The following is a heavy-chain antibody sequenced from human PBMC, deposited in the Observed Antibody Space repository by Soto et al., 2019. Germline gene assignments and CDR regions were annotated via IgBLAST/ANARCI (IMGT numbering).Heavy chain of an antibody. V-gene: IGHV3-30-3*01. J-gene: IGHJ6*02. CDR1: GFTFSSYA. Sequence: GGSLRLSCAASGFTFSSYAMHWVRQAPGKGLEWVAVTSYDGSNKYYADPVKGRFTISRDNSKNTLYLLINSLRADDTAVYYCAREWFTNGMDVWGQGTTVTVSS. CDR3: AREWFTNGMDV. CDR2: TSYDGSNK. D-gene: IGHD3-22*01.